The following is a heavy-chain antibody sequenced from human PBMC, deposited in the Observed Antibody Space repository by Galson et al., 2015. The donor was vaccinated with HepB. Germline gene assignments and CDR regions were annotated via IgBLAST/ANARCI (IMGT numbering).Heavy chain of an antibody. Sequence: SLRLSCAASGFTFSSYAMHWVRQAPGKGLEWVAVISYDGSNKYYADSVKGRFTISRDNSKNTLYLQMNSLRAEGTAVYYCARESEGNTPLWFGEADLDYWGQGTLVTVSS. D-gene: IGHD3-10*01. CDR3: ARESEGNTPLWFGEADLDY. V-gene: IGHV3-30-3*01. CDR2: ISYDGSNK. CDR1: GFTFSSYA. J-gene: IGHJ4*02.